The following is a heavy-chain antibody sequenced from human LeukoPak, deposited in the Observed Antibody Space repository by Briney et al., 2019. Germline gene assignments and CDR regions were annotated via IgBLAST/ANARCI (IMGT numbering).Heavy chain of an antibody. CDR1: GFTFTSYA. D-gene: IGHD3-10*01. Sequence: GGSLRLSCASSGFTFTSYAVSWVRQAPGKGLEWVSTISYSGGTTYHTDSVKGRFTISRDISKNTVYLQMNSLKAEDTAVYYCARDGVVRGLGPYYFDSWGQGSLVTVSS. V-gene: IGHV3-23*01. CDR3: ARDGVVRGLGPYYFDS. CDR2: ISYSGGTT. J-gene: IGHJ4*02.